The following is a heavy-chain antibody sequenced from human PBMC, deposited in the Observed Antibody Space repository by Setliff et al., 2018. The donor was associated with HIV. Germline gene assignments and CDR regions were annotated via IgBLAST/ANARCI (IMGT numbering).Heavy chain of an antibody. CDR2: IIPIFGTT. CDR3: ARWREDRRDFDY. J-gene: IGHJ4*02. CDR1: GGTFSSYA. D-gene: IGHD3-22*01. V-gene: IGHV1-69*06. Sequence: SVKVSCKASGGTFSSYAISWVRQAPGQGLAWMGGIIPIFGTTNYAQKFQGRVTITADKSTSTAYMELSSLRSEDTAVYYCARWREDRRDFDYWGQGTLVTVSS.